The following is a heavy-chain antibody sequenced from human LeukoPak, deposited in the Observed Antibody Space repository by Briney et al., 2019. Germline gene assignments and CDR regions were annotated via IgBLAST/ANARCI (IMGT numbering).Heavy chain of an antibody. Sequence: GASVKVSCKASGYTFTGYYMHWVRQAPGQGLEWMGWINPNSGGTNYAQKFQGRVTMTRDTSISTAYMELSRLRSDDTAVYYCARVESRSGYSYGRSAEYFQHWGQGTLVTVSS. V-gene: IGHV1-2*02. CDR1: GYTFTGYY. J-gene: IGHJ1*01. CDR2: INPNSGGT. CDR3: ARVESRSGYSYGRSAEYFQH. D-gene: IGHD5-18*01.